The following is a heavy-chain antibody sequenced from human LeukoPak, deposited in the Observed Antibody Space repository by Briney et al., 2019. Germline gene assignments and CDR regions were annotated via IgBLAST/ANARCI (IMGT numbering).Heavy chain of an antibody. J-gene: IGHJ5*02. D-gene: IGHD2-2*02. CDR1: GHSISSGYY. CDR3: ARRVVVPGSIGFDP. V-gene: IGHV4-38-2*01. CDR2: IYHSGST. Sequence: SETLSLTCAVSGHSISSGYYWGWIRQPPGKGLEWIGSIYHSGSTYYNPSLKSRVTISVDTSKNQFSLKLSSVTAADTAVYYCARRVVVPGSIGFDPWGQGTLVTVSS.